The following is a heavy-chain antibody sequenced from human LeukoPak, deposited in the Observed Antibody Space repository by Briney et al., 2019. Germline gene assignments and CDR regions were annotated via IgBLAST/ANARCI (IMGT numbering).Heavy chain of an antibody. CDR1: GFTFSSYA. CDR3: AKDIRPPGYCSGGSCYSSSY. J-gene: IGHJ4*02. Sequence: PGGSLRLSCAASGFTFSSYAMSWARQAPGKGLEWVSAISGSGGSTYYADSVKGRFTISRDNSKNTLYLRMNSLRAEDTAVYYCAKDIRPPGYCSGGSCYSSSYWGQGTLVTVSS. V-gene: IGHV3-23*01. CDR2: ISGSGGST. D-gene: IGHD2-15*01.